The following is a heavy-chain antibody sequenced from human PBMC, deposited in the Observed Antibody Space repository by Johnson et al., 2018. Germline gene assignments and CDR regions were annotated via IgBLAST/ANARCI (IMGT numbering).Heavy chain of an antibody. V-gene: IGHV3-30*03. D-gene: IGHD6-19*01. J-gene: IGHJ6*03. CDR2: ISYDGSNK. CDR3: AGDKVAGGSYYYYYYMDV. Sequence: VQLVESGGGVVQPGRSLRLSCAASGFTFSSYGMHWVRQAPGKGLEWVAVISYDGSNKYYADSVKGRFTISRDNSKNTLYLQMNSLRAEDTAVYYCAGDKVAGGSYYYYYYMDVWGKGTTVTVSS. CDR1: GFTFSSYG.